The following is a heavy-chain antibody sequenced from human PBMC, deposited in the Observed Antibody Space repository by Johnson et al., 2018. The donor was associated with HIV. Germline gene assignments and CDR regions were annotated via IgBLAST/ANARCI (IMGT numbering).Heavy chain of an antibody. V-gene: IGHV3-30-3*01. CDR2: ISYDGSNK. Sequence: QVQLVESGGGVVQPGRSLRLSCAASGFTFSSYAMHWVRQAPGKGLEWVAVISYDGSNKYYAYSVKGRFTISRDNSKNTLYLQMNSLRAEDTAVYYYGSGSYDDAFDIWGQGTMVTVSS. J-gene: IGHJ3*02. CDR3: GSGSYDDAFDI. D-gene: IGHD3-10*01. CDR1: GFTFSSYA.